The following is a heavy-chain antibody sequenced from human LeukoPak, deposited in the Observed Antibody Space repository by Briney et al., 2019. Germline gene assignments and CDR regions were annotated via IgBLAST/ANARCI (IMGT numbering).Heavy chain of an antibody. V-gene: IGHV4-39*07. D-gene: IGHD3-10*01. CDR3: ARGNMVRGVSNYFDY. J-gene: IGHJ4*02. CDR2: IYYSGST. CDR1: GGSISSSSYY. Sequence: NPSETLFLTCTVSGGSISSSSYYWGWIRQPPGKGLEWIGSIYYSGSTYYNPSLKSRVTISVDTSKNQFSLKLSSVTAADTAVYYCARGNMVRGVSNYFDYWGQGTLVTVSS.